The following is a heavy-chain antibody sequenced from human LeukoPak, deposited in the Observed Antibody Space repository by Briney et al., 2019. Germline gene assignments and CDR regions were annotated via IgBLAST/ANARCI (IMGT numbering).Heavy chain of an antibody. CDR1: GFIFDTHT. Sequence: GGSLRLSCTASGFIFDTHTLTWVRQTPGKGLEWVASISGSGDSTNYGDSVKGRFTISRDNFKRTVHLEMSNLRADDTAMYYCVRRAAVRGMDFWGLGTTVIVSS. CDR2: ISGSGDST. D-gene: IGHD1-14*01. V-gene: IGHV3-23*01. J-gene: IGHJ6*02. CDR3: VRRAAVRGMDF.